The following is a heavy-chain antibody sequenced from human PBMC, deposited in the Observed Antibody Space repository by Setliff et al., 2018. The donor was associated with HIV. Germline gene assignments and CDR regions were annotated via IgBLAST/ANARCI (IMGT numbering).Heavy chain of an antibody. CDR3: AKAKTQL. D-gene: IGHD6-13*01. CDR2: ISGSGGTT. V-gene: IGHV3-23*01. CDR1: GFTISNYY. Sequence: PGGSLRLSCAVSGFTISNYYMTWIRQAPGKGLEWVSGISGSGGTTYYADSVKGRFTISRDNSKNTLYLQMNSLRAEDTATYYCAKAKTQLWGQGTLVTVSS. J-gene: IGHJ4*02.